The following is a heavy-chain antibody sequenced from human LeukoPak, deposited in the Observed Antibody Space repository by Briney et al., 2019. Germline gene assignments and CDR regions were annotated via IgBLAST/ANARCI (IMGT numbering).Heavy chain of an antibody. V-gene: IGHV3-30-3*01. CDR1: GFTFSSYA. CDR2: ISYDGSNK. CDR3: ARDYLCVD. D-gene: IGHD3-10*01. J-gene: IGHJ4*02. Sequence: GGSLRLSCAASGFTFSSYAMHWVRQAPGKGLEWVAVISYDGSNKYYADSVKGRFTISRDNSKNTLYLQMNSLRAEDTAVYYCARDYLCVDWGQGTLVTVSS.